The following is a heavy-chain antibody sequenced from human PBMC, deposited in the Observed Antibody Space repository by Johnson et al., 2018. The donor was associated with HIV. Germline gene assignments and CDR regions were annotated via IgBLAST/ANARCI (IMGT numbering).Heavy chain of an antibody. CDR1: GFTFSSYG. V-gene: IGHV3-30*02. Sequence: QVQLVESGGGVVQPGRSLRLSCAASGFTFSSYGMHWVRQAPGKGLEWVAFIRYDGSNKYYADSVKGRFTISRDNSKNTLYLQMNTLRVEDTAVYYCAKDLHSSSWYYGAFDIWGQGTMVTVSS. CDR3: AKDLHSSSWYYGAFDI. CDR2: IRYDGSNK. J-gene: IGHJ3*02. D-gene: IGHD6-13*01.